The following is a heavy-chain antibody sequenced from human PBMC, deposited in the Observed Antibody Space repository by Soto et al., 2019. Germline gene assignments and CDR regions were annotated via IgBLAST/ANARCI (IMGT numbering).Heavy chain of an antibody. D-gene: IGHD1-26*01. CDR3: ARGVSAGVDY. CDR1: GYSFTGLD. Sequence: ASVKVSCKASGYSFTGLDINWVRQTAGQGLEWMGWMQPSTGRTGYAQKFQGRVTMTRDTSINTAYMELTTLTSDDTAFYYCARGVSAGVDYWGQGTLVTVSS. CDR2: MQPSTGRT. V-gene: IGHV1-8*01. J-gene: IGHJ4*02.